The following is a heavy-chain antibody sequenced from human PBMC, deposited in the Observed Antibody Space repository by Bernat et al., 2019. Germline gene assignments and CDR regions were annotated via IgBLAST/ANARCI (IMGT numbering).Heavy chain of an antibody. J-gene: IGHJ5*02. CDR1: GFIFSTAY. CDR2: IKEDGSET. V-gene: IGHV3-7*04. Sequence: EVQLVESGGGLIQPGGSLRLSCEASGFIFSTAYMGWVRQAPGKGLEWVANIKEDGSETFYVDSVKGRFTISRDNAKNSLYLQMNSLRAEDTAVYYCARFGGGYTSWGQGTLVTVSS. D-gene: IGHD5-12*01. CDR3: ARFGGGYTS.